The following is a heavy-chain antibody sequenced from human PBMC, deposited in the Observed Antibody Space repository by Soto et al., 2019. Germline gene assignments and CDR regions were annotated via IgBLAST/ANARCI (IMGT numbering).Heavy chain of an antibody. Sequence: ASVKVSCKASGYTFTKYGISWVRQAPGQGLEWMGWISGYNGNTNYAQKYQGRITMTRDTSTSTVYMELSSLRSEDTAVYYCASRGGTSYSYSMDVWGQGTTVTVSS. CDR2: ISGYNGNT. V-gene: IGHV1-18*01. J-gene: IGHJ6*02. CDR1: GYTFTKYG. CDR3: ASRGGTSYSYSMDV. D-gene: IGHD1-26*01.